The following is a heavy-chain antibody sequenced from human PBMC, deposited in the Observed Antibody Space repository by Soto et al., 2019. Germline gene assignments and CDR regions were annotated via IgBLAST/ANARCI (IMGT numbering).Heavy chain of an antibody. CDR3: ARYQLVRVGTDYYYYYGMDV. CDR1: GGSVSSGSYY. V-gene: IGHV4-61*01. CDR2: IYYSGST. J-gene: IGHJ6*02. D-gene: IGHD6-13*01. Sequence: SETLSLTCTVSGGSVSSGSYYWSWIRQPPGKGLEWIGYIYYSGSTNYNPSLKSRVTISVDTSKNQFSLKLSSVTTADTAVYYCARYQLVRVGTDYYYYYGMDVWGQGTTVTVSS.